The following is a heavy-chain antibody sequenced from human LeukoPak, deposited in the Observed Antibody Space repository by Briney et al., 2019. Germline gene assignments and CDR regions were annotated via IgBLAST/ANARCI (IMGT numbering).Heavy chain of an antibody. CDR1: GYSISSGYY. J-gene: IGHJ2*01. CDR2: IYHSGST. Sequence: SETLSLTCTVSGYSISSGYYWGWIRQPPGKGLGWIGSIYHSGSTYYNPSLKSRVTISVDTSKNQFSLKLSSVTAADTAVYYCARSSLKYWYFDLWGRGTLVTVSS. CDR3: ARSSLKYWYFDL. V-gene: IGHV4-38-2*02.